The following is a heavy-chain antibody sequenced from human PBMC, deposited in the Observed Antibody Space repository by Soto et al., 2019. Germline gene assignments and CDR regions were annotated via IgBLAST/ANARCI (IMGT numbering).Heavy chain of an antibody. J-gene: IGHJ4*02. V-gene: IGHV3-21*01. CDR3: ARSTPSLYITTVRVDF. Sequence: PGGSLRLSCAASGFTFNTYSMTWVRQAPGKALEWVSSISSSSSYIYYGDSVKGRFTISRNNAKNSLFLQMNSLRAEDTAVYYCARSTPSLYITTVRVDFWGRGTLVTVSS. D-gene: IGHD1-20*01. CDR1: GFTFNTYS. CDR2: ISSSSSYI.